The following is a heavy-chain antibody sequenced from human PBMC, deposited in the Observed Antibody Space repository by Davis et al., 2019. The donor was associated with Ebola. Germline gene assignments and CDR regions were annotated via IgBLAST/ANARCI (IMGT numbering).Heavy chain of an antibody. CDR2: ISNAGAYT. D-gene: IGHD2-15*01. CDR1: GSIFILHS. J-gene: IGHJ5*01. CDR3: VKGQAEAAANWLDS. Sequence: GASLKISCSASGSIFILHSMHWVRQPPGKGLEYVADISNAGAYTFYEDFVKGRITISRDNSKNTLFLQMNNLRVEDTAVYYCVKGQAEAAANWLDSWGRGTRVTVSS. V-gene: IGHV3-64D*06.